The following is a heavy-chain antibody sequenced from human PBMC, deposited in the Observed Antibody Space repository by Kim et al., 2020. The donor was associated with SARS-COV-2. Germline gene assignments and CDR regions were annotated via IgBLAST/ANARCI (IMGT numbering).Heavy chain of an antibody. CDR3: ARASWSYYDTPWYFDL. CDR2: INSDGSST. CDR1: GFTFSSYW. Sequence: GGSLRLSCAASGFTFSSYWMHWVRQAPGKGLVWVSRINSDGSSTSYADSVKGRFTISRDNAKNTLYLQMNSLRAEDTAVYYCARASWSYYDTPWYFDLWGRGTLVTVSS. V-gene: IGHV3-74*01. D-gene: IGHD3-22*01. J-gene: IGHJ2*01.